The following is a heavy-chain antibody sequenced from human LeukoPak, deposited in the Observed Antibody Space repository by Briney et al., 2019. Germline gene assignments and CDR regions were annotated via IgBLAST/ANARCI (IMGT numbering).Heavy chain of an antibody. CDR1: GYSISSGYY. Sequence: SETLSLTCAVSGYSISSGYYWGWIRQPPGKGLEWIGSIYHSGSTYYNPSLKSRVTISVDTSKNQFSLKLSSVTAADTAVYYCARVVFGGVIVNYSDYWGQGTLVTVSS. D-gene: IGHD3-16*02. J-gene: IGHJ4*02. CDR3: ARVVFGGVIVNYSDY. V-gene: IGHV4-38-2*01. CDR2: IYHSGST.